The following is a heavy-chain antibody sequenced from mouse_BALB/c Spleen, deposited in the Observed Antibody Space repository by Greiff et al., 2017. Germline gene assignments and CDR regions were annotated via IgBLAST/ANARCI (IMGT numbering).Heavy chain of an antibody. V-gene: IGHV5-6-2*01. CDR2: INSNGGST. Sequence: VQLKQSGGGLVKLGGSLKLSCAASGFTFSSYYMSWVRQTPEKRLELVAAINSNGGSTYYPDTVKGRFTISRDNAKNTLYLQMSSLKSEDTALYYCARHDYRYDWFAYWGQGTLVTVSA. D-gene: IGHD2-14*01. J-gene: IGHJ3*01. CDR1: GFTFSSYY. CDR3: ARHDYRYDWFAY.